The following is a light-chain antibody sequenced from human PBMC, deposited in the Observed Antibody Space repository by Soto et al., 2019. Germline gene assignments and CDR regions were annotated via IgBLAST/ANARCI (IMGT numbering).Light chain of an antibody. V-gene: IGLV2-14*01. Sequence: QSALTQPASVSGSPGQSITISCTGTISDVGGYNYVSWYQQHPGRAPKLMIYEVSNRPSGVSNRFSGSKSGNTASLTISGLQAEDEADYYCSSYTRGSTLKFGGGTKLTVL. CDR2: EVS. J-gene: IGLJ2*01. CDR1: ISDVGGYNY. CDR3: SSYTRGSTLK.